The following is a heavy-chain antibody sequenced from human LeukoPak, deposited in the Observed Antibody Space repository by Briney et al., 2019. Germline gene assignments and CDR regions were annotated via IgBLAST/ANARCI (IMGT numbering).Heavy chain of an antibody. CDR3: ARDSYDSTGYYISSGPDF. CDR1: GFTFSNYW. Sequence: GGSLRLSCAASGFTFSNYWMKWVRQAPGEGREWVANIKQDGSQKYYVDSLKGRFTISRHNASRTLYLQMDSLRAEDTAVYYCARDSYDSTGYYISSGPDFWGQGTLVTVSS. V-gene: IGHV3-7*01. J-gene: IGHJ4*02. CDR2: IKQDGSQK. D-gene: IGHD3-22*01.